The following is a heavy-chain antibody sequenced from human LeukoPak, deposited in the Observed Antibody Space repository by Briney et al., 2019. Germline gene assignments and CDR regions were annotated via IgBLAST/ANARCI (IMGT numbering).Heavy chain of an antibody. D-gene: IGHD4-23*01. V-gene: IGHV4-31*03. CDR3: ARDSYGGGPLGY. J-gene: IGHJ4*02. Sequence: SETLSLTCTVSGDSTSSGGYYWNWIRQHPGKGLEWIGYIFYSGSTYYNPSLKSRVTISVDTSKNRFSLNLSSVTAADTAVYYCARDSYGGGPLGYWGQGTRVTVSS. CDR1: GDSTSSGGYY. CDR2: IFYSGST.